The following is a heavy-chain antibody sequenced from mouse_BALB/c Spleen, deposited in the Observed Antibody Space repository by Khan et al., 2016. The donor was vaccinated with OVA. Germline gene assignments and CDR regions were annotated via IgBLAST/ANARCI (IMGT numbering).Heavy chain of an antibody. CDR1: GYSITSGYG. D-gene: IGHD1-2*01. Sequence: EVQLVESGPGLVKPSQSLSLTCTVTGYSITSGYGWNWIRQFPGNKLEWMGYISYSGSTNYNPSFKSRISITRDTSKNQFFLQLNSVTTEDTATYYCARTARIKYWGQGTTLTVSS. J-gene: IGHJ2*01. V-gene: IGHV3-2*02. CDR3: ARTARIKY. CDR2: ISYSGST.